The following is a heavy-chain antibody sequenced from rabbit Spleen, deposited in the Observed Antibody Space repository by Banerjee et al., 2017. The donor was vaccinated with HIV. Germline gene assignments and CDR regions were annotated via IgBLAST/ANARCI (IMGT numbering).Heavy chain of an antibody. Sequence: QEQLVESGGGLVKPEGSLTLTCIASGVSFSGSSYMCWVRQAPGKGLEWIACIGSKSGNTWYASWAKGRFTISKTSSTTVTLQMTSLTAADTATYFCARGDDGHNNAFNLWGQGTLVTVS. CDR3: ARGDDGHNNAFNL. D-gene: IGHD2-1*01. CDR1: GVSFSGSSY. J-gene: IGHJ4*01. CDR2: IGSKSGNT. V-gene: IGHV1S45*01.